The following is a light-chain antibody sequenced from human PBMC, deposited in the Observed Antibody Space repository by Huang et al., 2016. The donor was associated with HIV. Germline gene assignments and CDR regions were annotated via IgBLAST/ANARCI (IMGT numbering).Light chain of an antibody. V-gene: IGKV3-11*01. CDR1: QSVSSK. J-gene: IGKJ4*01. CDR2: DAS. Sequence: EIVLTQSPATLSLSPVERATLSCRASQSVSSKLAWYQQKPGQSPRLLIYDASNRATGIPARFSGSGSGTDFTLTISSLEPEDFAVYYCQQRSNWPPLTFGGGTKVEIK. CDR3: QQRSNWPPLT.